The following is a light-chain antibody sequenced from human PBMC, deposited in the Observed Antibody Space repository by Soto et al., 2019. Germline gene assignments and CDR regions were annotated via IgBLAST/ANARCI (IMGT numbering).Light chain of an antibody. J-gene: IGKJ1*01. CDR1: QSVNNN. CDR3: HQYNYWPPA. CDR2: GAS. Sequence: EIVMTQSPATLSVSPGERATLSCRASQSVNNNLAWYQQKLGQAPRLLIYGASTRATGIPARFSASGSGTEFTLTISSLRSEDVAVYYCHQYNYWPPAFGQGTKVEIK. V-gene: IGKV3-15*01.